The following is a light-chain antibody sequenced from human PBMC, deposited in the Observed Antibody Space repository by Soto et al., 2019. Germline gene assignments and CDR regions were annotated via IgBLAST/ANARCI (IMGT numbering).Light chain of an antibody. V-gene: IGKV3-20*01. CDR1: QSVSSSS. Sequence: EIVLTQSPGTLSLSPGERATLSCRASQSVSSSSLAWYQPKPGQAPRLLIYGASSRATGISDRLSGSGSGPDFSLTISRLEPEDFAVYYCLQYDNSPLYTFGQGTKLEIK. J-gene: IGKJ2*01. CDR2: GAS. CDR3: LQYDNSPLYT.